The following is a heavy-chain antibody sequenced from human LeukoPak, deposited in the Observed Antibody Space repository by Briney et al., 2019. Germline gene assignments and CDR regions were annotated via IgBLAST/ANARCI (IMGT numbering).Heavy chain of an antibody. J-gene: IGHJ4*02. V-gene: IGHV3-23*01. CDR3: AKDATASPYFHWFDN. D-gene: IGHD3-9*01. CDR2: ISSGDRT. Sequence: GGSLRLSCAASGFTFSSYAMNWVRQAQGKGLEWVAGISSGDRTFHAESVKGRFTIPRDKSKDTLYLQMNSLRAEDTAVYYCAKDATASPYFHWFDNWGQGTQVIVSS. CDR1: GFTFSSYA.